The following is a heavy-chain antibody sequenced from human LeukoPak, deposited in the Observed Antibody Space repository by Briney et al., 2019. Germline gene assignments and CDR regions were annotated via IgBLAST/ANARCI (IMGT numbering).Heavy chain of an antibody. V-gene: IGHV1-24*01. CDR1: GYTLTELS. J-gene: IGHJ6*03. D-gene: IGHD3-9*01. Sequence: ASVKVSCKVSGYTLTELSMHWVRQAPGNGLEGMGGFDPEDGETIYAQKFQGRVTMTDHTSTDTANMELSSPISEATTRQYIPTATPDFDEYSYYYMDVWGKGATVTVSS. CDR3: PTATPDFDEYSYYYMDV. CDR2: FDPEDGET.